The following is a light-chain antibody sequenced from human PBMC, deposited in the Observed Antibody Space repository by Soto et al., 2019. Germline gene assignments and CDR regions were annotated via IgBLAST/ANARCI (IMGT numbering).Light chain of an antibody. V-gene: IGKV4-1*01. Sequence: DIVMTQSPDSLAVSLGERATINCKSSQSVLYSSNNKNYLAWYQQKPGQPPKLLIYWASTRESGVPDRFSGSGSGTDFTLTISSLQAEDVVVYYGQQYYSTPVPFGPGTKVDLK. J-gene: IGKJ3*01. CDR1: QSVLYSSNNKNY. CDR3: QQYYSTPVP. CDR2: WAS.